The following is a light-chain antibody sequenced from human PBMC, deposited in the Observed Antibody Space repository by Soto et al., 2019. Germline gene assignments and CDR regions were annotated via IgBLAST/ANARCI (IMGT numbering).Light chain of an antibody. V-gene: IGLV2-11*01. J-gene: IGLJ3*02. Sequence: QSALTQPRSVSGSPGQSVTISCTGTSSDVGGYNFVSWYQQHPGKAPKLMIYDVTKRPSGVPDRFSGSKSGITASLTISGLQAEDEADYYFCSYAGSYTWVFGGGTKLTVL. CDR2: DVT. CDR3: CSYAGSYTWV. CDR1: SSDVGGYNF.